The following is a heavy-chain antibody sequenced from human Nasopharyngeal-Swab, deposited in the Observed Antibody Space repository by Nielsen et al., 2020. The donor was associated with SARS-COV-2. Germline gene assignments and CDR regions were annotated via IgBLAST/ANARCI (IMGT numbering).Heavy chain of an antibody. CDR3: ARGDTDYYYYGLDV. V-gene: IGHV1-69*06. D-gene: IGHD5-18*01. CDR1: GGTFSSYA. CDR2: IIPMFGTA. J-gene: IGHJ6*02. Sequence: SVMVSCKASGGTFSSYAISWVRQAPGQGLEWMGGIIPMFGTAHYAQNFQGRVTITADKSTSTAYMDLSRLKSEDTAVYYCARGDTDYYYYGLDVWGQGTTVTVSS.